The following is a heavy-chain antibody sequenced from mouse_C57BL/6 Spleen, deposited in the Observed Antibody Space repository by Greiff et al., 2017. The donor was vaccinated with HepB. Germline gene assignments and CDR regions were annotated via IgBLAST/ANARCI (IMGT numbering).Heavy chain of an antibody. CDR1: GYSFTGYF. CDR2: INPYNGDT. CDR3: ARLGYYYGSPYAMDY. J-gene: IGHJ4*01. V-gene: IGHV1-20*01. Sequence: VQLKESGPELVKPGDSVKISCKASGYSFTGYFMNWVMQSHGKSLEWIGRINPYNGDTFYNQKFKGKATLTVDKSSSAAHMELRSLTSEDSAVYYCARLGYYYGSPYAMDYWGQGTSVTVSS. D-gene: IGHD1-1*01.